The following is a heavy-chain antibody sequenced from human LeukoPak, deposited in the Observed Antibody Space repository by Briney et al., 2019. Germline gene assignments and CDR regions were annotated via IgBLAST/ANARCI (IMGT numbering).Heavy chain of an antibody. D-gene: IGHD2-2*01. CDR3: ARLKLLWSNYFDY. CDR2: IRYDGSNE. CDR1: GFTFSNYG. Sequence: GGSLRLSCAASGFTFSNYGMHWVRQAPGKGLEWVGFIRYDGSNEYYADSVKGRFTISRDNSKNTLYLQMNSLRAEDTAVHYCARLKLLWSNYFDYWGQGTLVTVSS. V-gene: IGHV3-30*02. J-gene: IGHJ4*02.